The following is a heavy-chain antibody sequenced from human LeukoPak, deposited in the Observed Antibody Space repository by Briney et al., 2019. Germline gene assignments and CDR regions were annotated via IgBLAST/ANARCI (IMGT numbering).Heavy chain of an antibody. V-gene: IGHV3-30-3*01. D-gene: IGHD5-12*01. J-gene: IGHJ4*02. CDR2: ISYDGTNK. CDR3: ARDRSSYEYYFDY. Sequence: GGSLRLSCAASGFPFSNYAMQWVRQAPGKGLEWVAVISYDGTNKYYADSVKGRFTISRDNSKNTLYLQMSSLRAEDTAVYYCARDRSSYEYYFDYWGQGTLVTVSS. CDR1: GFPFSNYA.